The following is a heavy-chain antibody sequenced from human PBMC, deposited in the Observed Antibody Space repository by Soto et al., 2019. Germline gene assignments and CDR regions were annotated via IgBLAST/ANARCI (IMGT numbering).Heavy chain of an antibody. CDR3: ARAGTNMVQFDY. CDR2: IYYSGST. CDR1: GGSINSYF. V-gene: IGHV4-59*01. Sequence: SETLSLTCTVSGGSINSYFWSWIRQSPGKGLEWIGHIYYSGSTSYSPSLKSRVSISVDTSKNQFSLEVHSVTAADTAVYYCARAGTNMVQFDYWGQGTLVTVS. J-gene: IGHJ4*02. D-gene: IGHD3-10*01.